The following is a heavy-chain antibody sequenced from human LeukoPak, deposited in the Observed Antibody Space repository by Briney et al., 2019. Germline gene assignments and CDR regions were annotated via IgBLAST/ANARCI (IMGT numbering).Heavy chain of an antibody. J-gene: IGHJ4*02. V-gene: IGHV3-49*04. D-gene: IGHD3-22*01. CDR2: IRKGGTT. Sequence: PGGSLRLSRAVSGFTFSSYGMHWVRQAPGKGLEWVGFIRKGGTTEYGASVKGRSIISRDESKNIAYLEMDSLKTEDTAVYYCNRWHISGVSYSNVWGPGTLVTVSS. CDR1: GFTFSSYG. CDR3: NRWHISGVSYSNV.